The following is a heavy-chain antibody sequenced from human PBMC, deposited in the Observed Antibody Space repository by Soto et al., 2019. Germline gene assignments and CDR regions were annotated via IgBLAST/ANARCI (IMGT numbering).Heavy chain of an antibody. CDR3: ARDPPLHCSGGSCYSQFDP. J-gene: IGHJ5*02. CDR1: GGTFSSYT. D-gene: IGHD2-15*01. CDR2: IIPILGIA. V-gene: IGHV1-69*08. Sequence: QVQLVQSGAEVKKPGSSVKVSCKASGGTFSSYTISWVRQAPGQGLEWMGRIIPILGIANYAQKIQGRVTITADKSTSTAYMELSSLRSEDTAVYYCARDPPLHCSGGSCYSQFDPWGQGTLVTVSS.